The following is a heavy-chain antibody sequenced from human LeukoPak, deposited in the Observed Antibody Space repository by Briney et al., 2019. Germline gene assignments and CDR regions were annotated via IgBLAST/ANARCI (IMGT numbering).Heavy chain of an antibody. CDR3: ARGFRRYSSSPNWFDP. CDR2: IYYSGST. Sequence: SETLSLTCTVSGGSISSYYWSWIRQPPGKGLEWIGYIYYSGSTNYNPSLKSRVTISVDTSKNQFSLKLSSVTAADAAVYYCARGFRRYSSSPNWFDPWGEGTLVTVSS. CDR1: GGSISSYY. D-gene: IGHD6-6*01. J-gene: IGHJ5*02. V-gene: IGHV4-59*01.